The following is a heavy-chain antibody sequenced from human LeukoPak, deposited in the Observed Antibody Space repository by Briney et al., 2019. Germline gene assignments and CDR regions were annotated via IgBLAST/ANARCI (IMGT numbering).Heavy chain of an antibody. Sequence: SETLSLTCTVSGGSISSYYWSWIRQPPGRGLEWIGYIYYSGSTNYNPSLKSRVTISVDTSKNQFSLKLSSVTAADTAVYYCARECSSTSCSYYFDYWGQGTLVTVSS. J-gene: IGHJ4*02. CDR1: GGSISSYY. V-gene: IGHV4-59*01. CDR3: ARECSSTSCSYYFDY. D-gene: IGHD2-2*01. CDR2: IYYSGST.